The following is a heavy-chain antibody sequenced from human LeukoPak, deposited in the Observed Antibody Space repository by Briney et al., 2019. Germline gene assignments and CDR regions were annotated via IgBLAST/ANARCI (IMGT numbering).Heavy chain of an antibody. V-gene: IGHV3-9*01. D-gene: IGHD3-9*01. CDR3: AILYDILTPDAFDI. Sequence: GGSLRLSCAASGFTFHDYAMHWVRHAPGKGLEWVSGISWNSGSIGYADSVKGRFTISRDNAKNSLYLQMNSLGAEDTALYYCAILYDILTPDAFDIWGQGTMVTVSS. J-gene: IGHJ3*02. CDR2: ISWNSGSI. CDR1: GFTFHDYA.